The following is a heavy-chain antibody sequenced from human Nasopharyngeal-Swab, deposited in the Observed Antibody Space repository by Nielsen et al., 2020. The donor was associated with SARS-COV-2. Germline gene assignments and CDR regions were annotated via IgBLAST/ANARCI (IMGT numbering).Heavy chain of an antibody. Sequence: SVKVSCKASGGTFSSYAISWVRQPPRQGLEWMGGILPSLGLGNYAQKFQGRVTITADESTRTAYMELTRLRSTDTAVYYCAREGEPATGTSPDYWGQGTLVTVSS. J-gene: IGHJ4*02. CDR1: GGTFSSYA. CDR3: AREGEPATGTSPDY. V-gene: IGHV1-69*10. D-gene: IGHD1-1*01. CDR2: ILPSLGLG.